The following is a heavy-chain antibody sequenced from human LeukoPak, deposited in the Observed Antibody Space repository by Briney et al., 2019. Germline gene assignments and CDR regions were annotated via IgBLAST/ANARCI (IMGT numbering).Heavy chain of an antibody. CDR1: GYTFTSYG. CDR2: ISAYNGNT. V-gene: IGHV1-18*04. Sequence: GASVKVSCKASGYTFTSYGISWVRLAPGQGLEWMGWISAYNGNTNYAQKLQGRVTMTTDTSTSTAYMELRSLRSDDTAVYYCARMEEYCSSTSCYDNWFDPWGQGTLVTVSS. D-gene: IGHD2-2*01. CDR3: ARMEEYCSSTSCYDNWFDP. J-gene: IGHJ5*02.